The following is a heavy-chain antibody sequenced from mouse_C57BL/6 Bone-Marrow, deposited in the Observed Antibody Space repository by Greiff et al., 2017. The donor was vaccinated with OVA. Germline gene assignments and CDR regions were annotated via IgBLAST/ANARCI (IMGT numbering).Heavy chain of an antibody. D-gene: IGHD2-1*01. CDR2: IYPGSGTT. Sequence: QVQLQQSGPELVKPGASVKISCKASGYSFTSYYIHWVKQRPGKGLEWIGWIYPGSGTTKYNEKFKGKATLTEDTSSSTAYMQLSSLTSEDSAVYACTRGGGNYDAMDYWGQGTSVTVSS. CDR1: GYSFTSYY. V-gene: IGHV1-66*01. J-gene: IGHJ4*01. CDR3: TRGGGNYDAMDY.